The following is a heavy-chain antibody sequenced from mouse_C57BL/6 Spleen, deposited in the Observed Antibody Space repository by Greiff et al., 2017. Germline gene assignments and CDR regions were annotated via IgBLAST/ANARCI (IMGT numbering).Heavy chain of an antibody. CDR1: GFSLTSYG. D-gene: IGHD1-1*01. CDR3: ARTDYYGSSYDAMDY. J-gene: IGHJ4*01. V-gene: IGHV2-2*01. CDR2: IWSGGST. Sequence: VKLMESGPGLVQPSQSLSITCTVSGFSLTSYGVHWVRQSPGKGLEWLGVIWSGGSTDYNAAFISRLSISKDNSKSQVFFKMNSLQADDTAIYYCARTDYYGSSYDAMDYWGQGTSVTVSS.